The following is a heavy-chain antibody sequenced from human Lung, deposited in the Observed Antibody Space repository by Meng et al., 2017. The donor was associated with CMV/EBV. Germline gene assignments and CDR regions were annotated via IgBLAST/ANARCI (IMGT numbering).Heavy chain of an antibody. Sequence: VQLVQSGAEVKRPGASVKISCQASGYTFSGFYMNWARQAPGHGLEWLGRVNPVSDDTHYAQKFVDRLTVTRGATINTAFMELTSLRPDDTAVYYCAKSSDNGWSSWGPGTLVTVSS. V-gene: IGHV1-2*06. CDR3: AKSSDNGWSS. CDR1: GYTFSGFY. J-gene: IGHJ4*01. CDR2: VNPVSDDT. D-gene: IGHD6-19*01.